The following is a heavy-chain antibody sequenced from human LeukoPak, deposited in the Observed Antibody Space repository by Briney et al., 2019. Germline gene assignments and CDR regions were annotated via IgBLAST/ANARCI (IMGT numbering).Heavy chain of an antibody. J-gene: IGHJ4*02. CDR2: IKSKTDYGTT. V-gene: IGHV3-15*01. D-gene: IGHD1-26*01. CDR1: GFTFSNAW. Sequence: SGGSLRLSCAASGFTFSNAWMSWVRQAPGKGLEWVGRIKSKTDYGTTDYAAPVKGRFTISRDDSKNTLYLQMNSLKTEDTAVYYCTRELGAFDYWGQGTLVTVSS. CDR3: TRELGAFDY.